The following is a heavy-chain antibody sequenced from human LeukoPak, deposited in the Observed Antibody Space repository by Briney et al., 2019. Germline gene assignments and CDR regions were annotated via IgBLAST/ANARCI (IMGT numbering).Heavy chain of an antibody. J-gene: IGHJ3*02. Sequence: GGSLRLSCAASGFTVSYNYMTWVRQAPGKGLEWVSVIYSGGSTYYADSVKGRFTISRDNSKNTLYLQMNSLRAEDTAVCYCAASRYSSGWGPNAFDIWGQGTMVTVSS. V-gene: IGHV3-53*01. CDR2: IYSGGST. CDR3: AASRYSSGWGPNAFDI. CDR1: GFTVSYNY. D-gene: IGHD6-19*01.